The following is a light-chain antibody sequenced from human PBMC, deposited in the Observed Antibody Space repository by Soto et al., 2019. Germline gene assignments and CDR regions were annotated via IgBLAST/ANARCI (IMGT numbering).Light chain of an antibody. J-gene: IGKJ5*01. Sequence: VTQSPGTLSESPAATATLSRRSSQSVSNNLAWYQQKPRQAPTLLIHGASTKATGIPARFSGSGSGTEFTLTISSLQSEDFAVYYCQQHHDWPPITFGQGTRLEIK. CDR1: QSVSNN. V-gene: IGKV3-15*01. CDR3: QQHHDWPPIT. CDR2: GAS.